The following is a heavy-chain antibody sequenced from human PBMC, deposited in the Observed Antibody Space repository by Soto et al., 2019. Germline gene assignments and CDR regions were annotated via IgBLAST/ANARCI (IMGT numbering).Heavy chain of an antibody. Sequence: GGSLRLSCAASGFTFSDYYVSWIRQAPGKGLEWVSYISSSGSTIYYADSVKGRFTISRDNAKNSLYLQMNSLRAEDTAVYYCARDSPDHYYGSGSYYPGPDYWGQGTQVTVSS. CDR2: ISSSGSTI. J-gene: IGHJ4*02. CDR1: GFTFSDYY. D-gene: IGHD3-10*01. CDR3: ARDSPDHYYGSGSYYPGPDY. V-gene: IGHV3-11*01.